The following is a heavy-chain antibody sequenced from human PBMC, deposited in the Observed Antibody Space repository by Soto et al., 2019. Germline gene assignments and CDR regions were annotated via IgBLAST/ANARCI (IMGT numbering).Heavy chain of an antibody. J-gene: IGHJ4*02. Sequence: SETLSLTCTVSGGSISSSSYYWGWIRQPPGKGLEWIGSIYYSGSTYYNPSLKSRVTISVDTSKNQFSLKLSSVTAADTAVYYCARASGFWSGYYTLESYYFDYWGQGTLVTVSS. CDR2: IYYSGST. V-gene: IGHV4-39*01. CDR1: GGSISSSSYY. CDR3: ARASGFWSGYYTLESYYFDY. D-gene: IGHD3-3*01.